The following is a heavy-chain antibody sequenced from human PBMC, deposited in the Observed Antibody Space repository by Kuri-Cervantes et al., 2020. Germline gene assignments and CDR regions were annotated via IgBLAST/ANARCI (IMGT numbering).Heavy chain of an antibody. CDR3: GSSYYDESVDDYRAFDS. CDR1: GGSFSGYY. J-gene: IGHJ4*02. D-gene: IGHD3-16*01. Sequence: SQTLSLTCAVYGGSFSGYYWSWIRQPPGKGLEWIGEINHSGSTNYNPSLKSRVTISVDTSKKQFSLRLNSVTAADTAVYYCGSSYYDESVDDYRAFDSWGQGALVTVSS. CDR2: INHSGST. V-gene: IGHV4-34*01.